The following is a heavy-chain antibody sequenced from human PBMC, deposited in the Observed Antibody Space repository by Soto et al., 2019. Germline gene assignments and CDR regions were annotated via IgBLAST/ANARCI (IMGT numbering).Heavy chain of an antibody. Sequence: QVHLQESGPGLVKPSETLSLTCTVSDGAISDYYWSWLRQPPGKGLEWIGYVYFTGKTNYNPSLKRRVAMSIEASKRQFSLNLSYVTAAETAVYYCAEEFGTTVTAFRFWGQGALVAVSS. D-gene: IGHD4-17*01. CDR1: DGAISDYY. V-gene: IGHV4-59*01. CDR2: VYFTGKT. J-gene: IGHJ4*02. CDR3: AEEFGTTVTAFRF.